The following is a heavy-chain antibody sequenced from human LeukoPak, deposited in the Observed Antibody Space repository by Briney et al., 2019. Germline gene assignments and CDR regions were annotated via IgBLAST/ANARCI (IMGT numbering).Heavy chain of an antibody. V-gene: IGHV3-74*01. D-gene: IGHD3-10*01. Sequence: GGSLRLSCAASGFTFSSHWMHWVRQVPGEGLVWVSHISKDGISTTYADSVRGRFTISRDNAKNTLYLQMTSLRAEDMAVYYCTSGVGTYDYWGQGALVTVSS. CDR2: ISKDGIST. J-gene: IGHJ4*02. CDR3: TSGVGTYDY. CDR1: GFTFSSHW.